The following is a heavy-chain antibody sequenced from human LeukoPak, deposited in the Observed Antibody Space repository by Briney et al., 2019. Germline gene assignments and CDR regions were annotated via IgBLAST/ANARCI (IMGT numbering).Heavy chain of an antibody. Sequence: ASVKVSFKASGYTFTGYYMHWVRQAPGQGLEWMRWINPNRGGTNYAQKFQGRVTMTRDTSISTVYMELTRLRSDDTAVYYCARTTQGGVGYWGEGTLVTVSS. J-gene: IGHJ4*02. CDR1: GYTFTGYY. D-gene: IGHD3-16*01. CDR3: ARTTQGGVGY. V-gene: IGHV1-2*02. CDR2: INPNRGGT.